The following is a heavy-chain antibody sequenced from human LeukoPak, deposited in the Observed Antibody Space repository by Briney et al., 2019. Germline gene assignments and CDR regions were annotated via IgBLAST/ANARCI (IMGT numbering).Heavy chain of an antibody. CDR2: IIPIFGTA. CDR1: GGTFSSYA. D-gene: IGHD3-3*01. J-gene: IGHJ4*02. V-gene: IGHV1-69*05. Sequence: SVKVSCKASGGTFSSYAISWVRQAPGQGLEWMGRIIPIFGTANYAQKFQGRVTITTDESTSTAYMELSSLRSEDTAVYYCAKGVLLEWFPYYFDYWGQGTLVTVSS. CDR3: AKGVLLEWFPYYFDY.